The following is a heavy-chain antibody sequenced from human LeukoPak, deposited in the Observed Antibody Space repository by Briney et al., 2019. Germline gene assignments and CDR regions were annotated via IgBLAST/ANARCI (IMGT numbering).Heavy chain of an antibody. J-gene: IGHJ4*02. CDR2: IIPIFGTA. D-gene: IGHD3-3*01. CDR1: GGTFSSYA. Sequence: ASVKVSCKASGGTFSSYAISWVRQAPGQGLEWMGGIIPIFGTANYAQKFQDRVTITADESTSTAYMELSSLRSEDTAVYYCARGYDFWSGFDYWGQGTLVTVSS. CDR3: ARGYDFWSGFDY. V-gene: IGHV1-69*01.